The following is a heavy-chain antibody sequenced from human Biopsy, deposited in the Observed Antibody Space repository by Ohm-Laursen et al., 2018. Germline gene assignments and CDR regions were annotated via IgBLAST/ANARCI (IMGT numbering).Heavy chain of an antibody. Sequence: GSLRLSCAASGFTFSNYNMNWVRQAPGRGLEWVSSITLSGSYVYYADSVKGRFTISRDNAKSTLYLQMNSLRAEDTAVYYCATDSYYYDRHFNSWGQGTLVTVSS. CDR1: GFTFSNYN. V-gene: IGHV3-21*01. D-gene: IGHD3-22*01. CDR2: ITLSGSYV. J-gene: IGHJ4*02. CDR3: ATDSYYYDRHFNS.